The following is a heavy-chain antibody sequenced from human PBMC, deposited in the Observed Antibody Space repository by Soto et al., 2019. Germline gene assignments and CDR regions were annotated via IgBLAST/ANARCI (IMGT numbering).Heavy chain of an antibody. Sequence: PGRSLRLSCASSGFTFSSYSMNWVRQAPGKGLEWVSSISSSSSYIYYADSVKGRFTISRDNAKNSLYLQMNSLRAEDTAVYYCARDLLEYSSSSVVRAFDILGQGTMVTVSS. D-gene: IGHD6-6*01. J-gene: IGHJ3*02. V-gene: IGHV3-21*01. CDR1: GFTFSSYS. CDR3: ARDLLEYSSSSVVRAFDI. CDR2: ISSSSSYI.